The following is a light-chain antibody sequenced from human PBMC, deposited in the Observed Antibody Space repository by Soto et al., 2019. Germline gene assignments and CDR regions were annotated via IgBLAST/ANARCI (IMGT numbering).Light chain of an antibody. CDR1: SGSVSTSYY. J-gene: IGLJ1*01. Sequence: QTVVTQEPSFSVSPGGTVTLTCGLSSGSVSTSYYPSWYQQTPGQAPRTLIYSTNTRSSGVPDRFSGSILGNKAALTITGAQADDESDYYCQSYDSTLSARYVFGTGTKLTVL. CDR2: STN. CDR3: QSYDSTLSARYV. V-gene: IGLV8-61*01.